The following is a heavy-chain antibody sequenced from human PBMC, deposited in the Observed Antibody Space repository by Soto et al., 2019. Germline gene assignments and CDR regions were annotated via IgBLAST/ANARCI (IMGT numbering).Heavy chain of an antibody. D-gene: IGHD2-15*01. CDR2: ISYDGSNK. CDR3: ARDPRDSSGGSCYWDGIDY. J-gene: IGHJ4*02. Sequence: QVQLVESGGGVVQPGRSLRLSCAASGFTFSSYAMHWVRQAPGKGLEWVAVISYDGSNKYYADSVKGRFTISRDNSKNTLYLQMNSLRSEDTAVYYCARDPRDSSGGSCYWDGIDYWGQGTLVTVSS. CDR1: GFTFSSYA. V-gene: IGHV3-30-3*01.